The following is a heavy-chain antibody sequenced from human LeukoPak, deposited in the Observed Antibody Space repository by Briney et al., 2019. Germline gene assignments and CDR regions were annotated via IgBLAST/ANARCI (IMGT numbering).Heavy chain of an antibody. J-gene: IGHJ3*02. Sequence: GGSLRLSCAASGFTFSSYYMNWVRQAPGKGLEWVSSISTSSSYIYYADSVKGRFTISRDNAKNSLYLQMNSLRAEDTAVYYCARDRFSSADAFDIWGQGTMVTVSS. CDR2: ISTSSSYI. CDR3: ARDRFSSADAFDI. D-gene: IGHD6-25*01. V-gene: IGHV3-21*01. CDR1: GFTFSSYY.